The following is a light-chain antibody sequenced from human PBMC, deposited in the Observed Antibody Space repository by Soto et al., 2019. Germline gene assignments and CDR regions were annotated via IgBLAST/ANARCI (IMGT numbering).Light chain of an antibody. CDR1: QSVSSY. CDR3: QQRSNWPA. Sequence: EDMLSQSPATLSLSPGERATLPCRASQSVSSYLAWYQHKPGQAPRLLIYDASNRATGIPARFSGSGSGTDFTLTISSLEPEDFAVYYCQQRSNWPAFGGGTKVDIK. J-gene: IGKJ4*01. CDR2: DAS. V-gene: IGKV3-11*01.